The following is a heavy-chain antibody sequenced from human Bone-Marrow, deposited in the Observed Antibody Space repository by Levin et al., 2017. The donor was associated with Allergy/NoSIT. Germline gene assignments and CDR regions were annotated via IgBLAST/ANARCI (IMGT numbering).Heavy chain of an antibody. CDR2: ISGSDGST. Sequence: PGGSLRLSCAASGFTFSNYAMTWVRQAPDKGLEWVSAISGSDGSTYYADSVKGRFTISRDNSKNTLYLQMNTLRAEDTAVYYCATQNHYADYGYYYFSYGLDVWGQGTTVIVSS. CDR1: GFTFSNYA. V-gene: IGHV3-23*01. J-gene: IGHJ6*02. D-gene: IGHD4-17*01. CDR3: ATQNHYADYGYYYFSYGLDV.